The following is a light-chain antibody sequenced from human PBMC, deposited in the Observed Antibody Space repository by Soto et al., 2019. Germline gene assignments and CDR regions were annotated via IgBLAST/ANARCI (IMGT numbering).Light chain of an antibody. V-gene: IGKV1-5*03. J-gene: IGKJ5*01. CDR3: QQYNSYSPA. CDR2: KAS. Sequence: DIQMTQSPSTLSASVGDIVTITCRASQSISSWLAWYQQKPGKAPKLLIYKASSLESGVPSRFSGSGSGTEFTLTISSLQPDDFATYYCQQYNSYSPAFGQGTDWRL. CDR1: QSISSW.